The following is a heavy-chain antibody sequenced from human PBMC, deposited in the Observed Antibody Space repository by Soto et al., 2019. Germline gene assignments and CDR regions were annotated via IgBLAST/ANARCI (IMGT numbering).Heavy chain of an antibody. D-gene: IGHD6-19*01. CDR3: AKDIGSGYYYGMDV. CDR1: GFTFDDYT. J-gene: IGHJ6*02. Sequence: VQLVESGGVVVQPGGSLRLSCAASGFTFDDYTMHWVRQAPGKGLEWVSLISWDGGSTYYADSVKGRFTISRDNSKNSLYLQMNSLRTEDTALYYCAKDIGSGYYYGMDVWGQGTTVTVSS. V-gene: IGHV3-43*01. CDR2: ISWDGGST.